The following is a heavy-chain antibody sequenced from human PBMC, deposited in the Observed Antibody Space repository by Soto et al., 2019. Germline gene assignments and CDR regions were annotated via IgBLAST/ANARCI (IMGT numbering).Heavy chain of an antibody. Sequence: QLHLVQSGAVVKKPGASVTVSCSASGYPVTAYYMHWVRQAPGRGLEWMGGINPATGAAKYTQTFQGRVNMTRDTSRSTVFMELSGLTSEDTAVFYCARGGGVGVAGSAAFYMWGQGTLVTVSS. V-gene: IGHV1-2*02. CDR1: GYPVTAYY. D-gene: IGHD3-3*01. CDR3: ARGGGVGVAGSAAFYM. J-gene: IGHJ3*02. CDR2: INPATGAA.